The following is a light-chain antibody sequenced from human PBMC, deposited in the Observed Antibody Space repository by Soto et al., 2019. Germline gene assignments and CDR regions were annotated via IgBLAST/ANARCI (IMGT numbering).Light chain of an antibody. J-gene: IGKJ1*01. CDR3: QQYNNWRPQT. CDR2: GAS. CDR1: QSVSSN. Sequence: EIVMTQSPATLSVSPGERATLSCRASQSVSSNLAWYQQKPGQAPRLLIYGASTRATGIPARFSGSGCGTEFTLTISSLQSEYFAVYYCQQYNNWRPQTFGQGTKVEIK. V-gene: IGKV3-15*01.